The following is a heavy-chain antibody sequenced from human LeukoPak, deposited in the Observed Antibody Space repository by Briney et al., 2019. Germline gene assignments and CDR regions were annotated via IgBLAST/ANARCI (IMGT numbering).Heavy chain of an antibody. V-gene: IGHV3-9*01. Sequence: GGSLRLSCAASGFTFDDYAMHWVRQAPGKGLEWVSGISWNSGSVGYADSVKGRFTISRDNAKNSLYLQMNSLRAEDTAVYYCARDQQWLVDYWGQGTLVTVSS. J-gene: IGHJ4*02. CDR3: ARDQQWLVDY. CDR1: GFTFDDYA. CDR2: ISWNSGSV. D-gene: IGHD6-19*01.